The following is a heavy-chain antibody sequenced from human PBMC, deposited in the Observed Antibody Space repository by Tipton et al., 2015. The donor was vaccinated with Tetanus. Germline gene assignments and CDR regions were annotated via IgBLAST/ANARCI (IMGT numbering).Heavy chain of an antibody. CDR2: ISGNGRNK. J-gene: IGHJ3*02. V-gene: IGHV3-9*01. CDR1: GFTFQDYA. D-gene: IGHD3-10*01. CDR3: ARAVRGRDVFDI. Sequence: RSLRLSCAASGFTFQDYAIHWVSAISGNGRNKVYADSVKGRFTISRDNANNSLYVQMDSLRPEDTALYYCARAVRGRDVFDIWGQGTMVIVSS.